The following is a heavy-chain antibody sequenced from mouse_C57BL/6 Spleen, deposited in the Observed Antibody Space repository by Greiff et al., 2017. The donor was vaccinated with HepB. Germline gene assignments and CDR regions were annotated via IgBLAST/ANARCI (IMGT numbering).Heavy chain of an antibody. J-gene: IGHJ3*01. CDR3: ARRGGSSYVGFAY. Sequence: VQLQQPGAELVMPGASVKLSCKASGYTFTSYWMHWVKQRPGQGLEWIGEIDPSDSYTNYNQKFKGKSTLTVDKSSSTAYMQLRSLTSEDSAVYYCARRGGSSYVGFAYWGQGTLVTVSA. CDR1: GYTFTSYW. D-gene: IGHD1-1*01. V-gene: IGHV1-69*01. CDR2: IDPSDSYT.